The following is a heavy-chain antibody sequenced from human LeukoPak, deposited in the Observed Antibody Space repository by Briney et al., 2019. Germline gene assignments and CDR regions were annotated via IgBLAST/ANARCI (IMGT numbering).Heavy chain of an antibody. CDR1: GYTFTSYP. J-gene: IGHJ4*02. V-gene: IGHV1-46*01. Sequence: ASVKVSCKASGYTFTSYPIHWVRQAPGQGLEWVGRVNPSGGSTIYAQRFQGRVTMTRDTSTSTVYMELTSLRSEDTAVYYCAKEREGTYYFDYWGQGTLVTVSS. D-gene: IGHD1-26*01. CDR2: VNPSGGST. CDR3: AKEREGTYYFDY.